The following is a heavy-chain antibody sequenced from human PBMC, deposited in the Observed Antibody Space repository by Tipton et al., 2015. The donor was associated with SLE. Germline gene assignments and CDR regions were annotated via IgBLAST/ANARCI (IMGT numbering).Heavy chain of an antibody. CDR2: ISGSSETI. J-gene: IGHJ4*02. V-gene: IGHV3-48*01. Sequence: SLRLSCVASGFSFSTYSMNWVRQAPGKGLEWVSYISGSSETIYYADSVKGRFTVSRDNAKISLYLQVNSLRVEDTAVYYCARRIYGSGSYYFDYWGQGTLVTVSS. D-gene: IGHD3-10*01. CDR3: ARRIYGSGSYYFDY. CDR1: GFSFSTYS.